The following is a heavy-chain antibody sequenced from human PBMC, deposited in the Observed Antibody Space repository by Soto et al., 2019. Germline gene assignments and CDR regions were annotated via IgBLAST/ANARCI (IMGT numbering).Heavy chain of an antibody. CDR2: IYHTGST. D-gene: IGHD5-12*01. CDR3: ARRIGFYFYMDV. CDR1: GGSISSYY. Sequence: PSETLSLTCTVSGGSISSYYWSWIRQPPGKGLEWIGYIYHTGSTNYNPSLKSRVTMSVDTPKNQFSLRLTSVTAADTAVYYCARRIGFYFYMDVWGKGTTVTVSS. J-gene: IGHJ6*03. V-gene: IGHV4-59*08.